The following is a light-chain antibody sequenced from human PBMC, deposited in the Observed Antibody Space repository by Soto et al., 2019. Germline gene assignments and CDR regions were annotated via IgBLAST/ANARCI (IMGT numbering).Light chain of an antibody. V-gene: IGLV2-23*02. CDR2: EVN. J-gene: IGLJ2*01. CDR1: SSDVGSYNL. Sequence: QSALTQPASVSGSPGQSITISCTGTSSDVGSYNLVSWYQHHPGKAPKLMIYEVNKRPSGVSNRFSGSKSGNTASLTISGLQAEDEADYYCCSYAAGGTVVFGGGTKLTVL. CDR3: CSYAAGGTVV.